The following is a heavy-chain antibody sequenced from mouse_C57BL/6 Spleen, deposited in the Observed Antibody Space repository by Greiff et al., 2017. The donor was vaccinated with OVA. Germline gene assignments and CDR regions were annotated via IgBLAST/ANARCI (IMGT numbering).Heavy chain of an antibody. CDR2: INPGSGGT. CDR1: GYAFTNYL. CDR3: ARSRDYDAMDY. Sequence: VQLQQSGAELVRPGTSVKVSCKASGYAFTNYLIEWVKQRPGQGLEWIGVINPGSGGTNYNEKFKGKATLTADKSSSTAYMQLSSLTSEDSAVYFCARSRDYDAMDYWGQGTSVTVSS. J-gene: IGHJ4*01. V-gene: IGHV1-54*01.